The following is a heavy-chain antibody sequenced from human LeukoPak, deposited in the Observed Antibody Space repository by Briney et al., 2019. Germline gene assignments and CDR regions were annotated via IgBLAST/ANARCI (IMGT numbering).Heavy chain of an antibody. CDR1: GGSISSYY. J-gene: IGHJ4*02. D-gene: IGHD6-19*01. Sequence: SETLSLTCTVSGGSISSYYWSWIRQPPGKGLEWIGYIYYSGITNYNPSLKSRVTISVDTSKNQFSLNLSSVTAADTAVYYCARVRLDNSGWYYLDFWGQGTLVTVSS. CDR2: IYYSGIT. CDR3: ARVRLDNSGWYYLDF. V-gene: IGHV4-59*01.